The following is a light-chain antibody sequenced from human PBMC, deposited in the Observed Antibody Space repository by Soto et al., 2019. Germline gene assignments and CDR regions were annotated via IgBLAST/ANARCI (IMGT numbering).Light chain of an antibody. CDR1: QDISNY. Sequence: DIQMTQSPSSLSASVGDRVTITCQASQDISNYLNWYQQKPGKAPRLLIYEASNLETGVPSRFSGSGSGTDFTVTISSLQPEDIATYYCQQYDSFPITFGQGTRLEIK. CDR3: QQYDSFPIT. V-gene: IGKV1-33*01. CDR2: EAS. J-gene: IGKJ5*01.